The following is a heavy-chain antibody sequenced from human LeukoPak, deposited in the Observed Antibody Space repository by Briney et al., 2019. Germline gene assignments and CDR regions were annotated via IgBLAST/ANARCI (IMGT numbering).Heavy chain of an antibody. CDR3: AKDRGAAARWFDP. CDR1: GFTVSSNY. D-gene: IGHD6-13*01. CDR2: IYSGGST. Sequence: GGSLRLSCAASGFTVSSNYMSWVRQAPGKGLEWVSVIYSGGSTYYADSVKGRFTISRDNSKNTLYLQMNSLRAEDTAVYYCAKDRGAAARWFDPWGQGTLVTVSS. V-gene: IGHV3-53*01. J-gene: IGHJ5*02.